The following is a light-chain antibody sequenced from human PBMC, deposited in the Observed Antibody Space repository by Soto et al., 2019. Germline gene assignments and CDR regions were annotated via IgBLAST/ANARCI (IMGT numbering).Light chain of an antibody. CDR2: DAS. Sequence: EIVMTQTPATRSVSPGEGATLSCKASQNVYNNLAWYQQRPGQPPRLLIYDASTRATGISARFSGSGYGTEFTLTISSLQSADFAVYFCQQWRNWPLTFGGGTKVEIK. V-gene: IGKV3-15*01. CDR3: QQWRNWPLT. J-gene: IGKJ4*01. CDR1: QNVYNN.